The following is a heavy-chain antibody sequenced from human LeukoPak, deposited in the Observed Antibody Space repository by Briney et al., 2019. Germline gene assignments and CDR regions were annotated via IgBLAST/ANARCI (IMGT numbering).Heavy chain of an antibody. J-gene: IGHJ6*02. CDR2: ISSSGST. D-gene: IGHD3-22*01. V-gene: IGHV4-59*10. CDR1: GGSFSGYY. Sequence: SETLTLTCAVYGGSFSGYYWSWIRQPAGKGLEWIGRISSSGSTNYNPSLKSRVTMSVDSSKYQFSLNLSSVTAADTAVYYCARVASSVEDVWGQ. CDR3: ARVASSVEDV.